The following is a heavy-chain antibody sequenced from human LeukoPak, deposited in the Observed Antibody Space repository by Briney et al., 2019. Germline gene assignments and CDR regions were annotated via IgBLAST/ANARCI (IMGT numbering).Heavy chain of an antibody. D-gene: IGHD3-10*01. V-gene: IGHV7-4-1*02. CDR2: INTNTGNP. CDR3: ARDHDRLGSGSYWD. Sequence: ASVKVSCKASGYTFTSYAMNWVRQAPGQGLEWMGWINTNTGNPTYAQGFTGRFVFSLDTSVSTAYLQISSLKAEDTALYYCARDHDRLGSGSYWDWGQGTLVTVSS. CDR1: GYTFTSYA. J-gene: IGHJ4*02.